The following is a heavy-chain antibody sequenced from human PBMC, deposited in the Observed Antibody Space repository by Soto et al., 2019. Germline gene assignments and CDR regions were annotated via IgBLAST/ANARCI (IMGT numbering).Heavy chain of an antibody. Sequence: QLQLQESVSGLVTPSQTLSLTCAVSGVSISSDDYSWSWIRQPPGKDLEWIGYIYHDGRTLYNPSLKSRVTISLDRSKNQFSLKLSSVTAADTAVYYCASDYTSVSYRFDYWGQGSLVTVSS. CDR1: GVSISSDDYS. CDR2: IYHDGRT. V-gene: IGHV4-30-2*01. J-gene: IGHJ4*02. D-gene: IGHD3-10*01. CDR3: ASDYTSVSYRFDY.